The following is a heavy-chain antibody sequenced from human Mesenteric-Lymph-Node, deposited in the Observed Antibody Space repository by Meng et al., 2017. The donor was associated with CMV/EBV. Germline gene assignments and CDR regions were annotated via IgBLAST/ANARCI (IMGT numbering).Heavy chain of an antibody. D-gene: IGHD5-18*01. V-gene: IGHV3-11*04. CDR2: ISSSGSTI. CDR3: ARVVRGYSYGPTDY. Sequence: ASGFTCSDYYSSWIRQAPGKGLEWVSYISSSGSTIYYADSVKGRFTISRDNAKNSLYLQMNSLRAEDTAVYYCARVVRGYSYGPTDYWGQGTLVTVSS. J-gene: IGHJ4*02. CDR1: GFTCSDYY.